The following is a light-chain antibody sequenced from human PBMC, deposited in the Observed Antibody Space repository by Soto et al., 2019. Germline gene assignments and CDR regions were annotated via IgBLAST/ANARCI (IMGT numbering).Light chain of an antibody. J-gene: IGKJ1*01. Sequence: NVLTQSPCTLSLSPGERATLSCRASQSVSSSYLAWYQQKPGQAPRLLIYGASSRATGIPDRFSGSGSGTDFTLTISTLEPEDFAVYYCQQYGSSPPTFGQGTKVDI. CDR1: QSVSSSY. CDR2: GAS. V-gene: IGKV3-20*01. CDR3: QQYGSSPPT.